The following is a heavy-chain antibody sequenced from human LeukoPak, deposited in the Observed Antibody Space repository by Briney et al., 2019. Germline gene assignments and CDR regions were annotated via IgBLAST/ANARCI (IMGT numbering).Heavy chain of an antibody. V-gene: IGHV3-23*01. Sequence: GGSLRLSCAASGFTFTTYAMTWVRQAPGMGLEWVSSISDSGGGTSYADSVKGRFTISRDNSKNTLYLQMSILRADDTPVYYCAKGGISTAGLATWGQGTLVTVSS. CDR1: GFTFTTYA. CDR3: AKGGISTAGLAT. J-gene: IGHJ5*02. CDR2: ISDSGGGT. D-gene: IGHD6-13*01.